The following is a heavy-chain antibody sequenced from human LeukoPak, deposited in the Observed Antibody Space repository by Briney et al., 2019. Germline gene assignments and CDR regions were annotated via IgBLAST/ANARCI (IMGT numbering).Heavy chain of an antibody. CDR2: IKQDGSQR. J-gene: IGHJ4*02. V-gene: IGHV3-7*01. Sequence: PGGSLRLSCTASGFTFSDYWMTWVRQAPGKGPEWVAIIKQDGSQRYYVDSVRGRFTISRDNAKNSLFLQMNGLRAEDTAVYYCARLGGSSSRRSPIDYWGQGTLVTVSS. CDR1: GFTFSDYW. CDR3: ARLGGSSSRRSPIDY. D-gene: IGHD6-6*01.